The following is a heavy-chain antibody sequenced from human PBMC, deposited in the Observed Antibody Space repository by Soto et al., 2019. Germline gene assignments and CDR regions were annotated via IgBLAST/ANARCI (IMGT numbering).Heavy chain of an antibody. CDR1: GGSISSGGYY. CDR3: ARDGQGNYYDSSGYYSVLNYFDY. CDR2: IYYSGST. D-gene: IGHD3-22*01. Sequence: QVQLQESGPGLVKPSQTLSLTCTVSGGSISSGGYYWSWIRQHPGKGLEWIGYIYYSGSTYYNPSLRSRVTISVDTSTNQFSLKLSSVTAADTAVYYCARDGQGNYYDSSGYYSVLNYFDYWGQGILVTVSS. J-gene: IGHJ4*02. V-gene: IGHV4-31*03.